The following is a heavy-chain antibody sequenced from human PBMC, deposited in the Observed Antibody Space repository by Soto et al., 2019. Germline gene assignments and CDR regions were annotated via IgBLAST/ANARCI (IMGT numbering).Heavy chain of an antibody. Sequence: ASVKVSCKASGYTFTRYTMNWVRQAPGQGFEWMGGIIPIFGTANYAQKFQGRVTITADESTSTAYMELSSLRSEDTAVYDCAREGEMATIRAFDYWGQGTLVTVSS. D-gene: IGHD5-12*01. CDR3: AREGEMATIRAFDY. CDR1: GYTFTRYT. J-gene: IGHJ4*02. V-gene: IGHV1-69*13. CDR2: IIPIFGTA.